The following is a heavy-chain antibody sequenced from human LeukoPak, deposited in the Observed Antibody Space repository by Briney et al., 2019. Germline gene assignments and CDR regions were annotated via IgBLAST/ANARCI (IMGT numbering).Heavy chain of an antibody. CDR3: ARHSNKYDYDSSGHYRSFDY. Sequence: GGSVRLSCAASGFTYSFYWMSWVRQAPGKGLEWVANIKQDGSDKYYVDSVKGRFTTSRDNSKNTLYLQMNSLRAEDTAFYFCARHSNKYDYDSSGHYRSFDYWGQGTLVSVSS. CDR1: GFTYSFYW. J-gene: IGHJ4*02. CDR2: IKQDGSDK. V-gene: IGHV3-7*01. D-gene: IGHD3-22*01.